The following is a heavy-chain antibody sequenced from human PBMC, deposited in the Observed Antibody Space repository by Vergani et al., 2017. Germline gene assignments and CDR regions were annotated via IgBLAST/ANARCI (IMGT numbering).Heavy chain of an antibody. CDR3: GRGYGGNAGYFDY. V-gene: IGHV3-33*01. D-gene: IGHD4-23*01. J-gene: IGHJ4*02. CDR1: GYIFTNYG. Sequence: QVHLVESGGGVVQPGRSLRLSCAVSGYIFTNYGMHWVCQAPGRGLEWVAVIWYDGSQRYYVDSVKGRFTISRDDSKNTLYLQMNGLRAEDTAVYYCGRGYGGNAGYFDYWGQGTLVIVSS. CDR2: IWYDGSQR.